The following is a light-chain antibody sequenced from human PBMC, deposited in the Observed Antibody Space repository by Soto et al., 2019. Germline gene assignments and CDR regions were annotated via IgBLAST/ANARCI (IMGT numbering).Light chain of an antibody. J-gene: IGKJ4*01. CDR3: QQYDGWPPVT. CDR2: GAS. CDR1: QSININ. V-gene: IGKV3-15*01. Sequence: EILMTQSPATLSVSPGERATLSCRASQSININLAWYQQKPGQAPRLLIYGASTRATGFPARFRGSGSGTEFTLSINNLQPEDSAVYYCQQYDGWPPVTFGGGTKVDI.